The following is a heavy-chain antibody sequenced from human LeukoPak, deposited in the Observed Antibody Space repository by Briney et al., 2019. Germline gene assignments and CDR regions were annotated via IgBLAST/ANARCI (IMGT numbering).Heavy chain of an antibody. Sequence: ASVKVSCKASGYTFTTYDITWVRQATGQGLEWMGWMNPNSGDTAYAQKFQGRVAMTRDTSISTAYMELSSLRSEDTAVYYCARGLGDYYDTSTYYYAVPAHWGQGALVTVSS. CDR1: GYTFTTYD. D-gene: IGHD3-22*01. J-gene: IGHJ4*02. CDR2: MNPNSGDT. V-gene: IGHV1-8*01. CDR3: ARGLGDYYDTSTYYYAVPAH.